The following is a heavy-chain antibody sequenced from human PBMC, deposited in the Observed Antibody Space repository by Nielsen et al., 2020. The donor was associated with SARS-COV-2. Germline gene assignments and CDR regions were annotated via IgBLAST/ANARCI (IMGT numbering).Heavy chain of an antibody. Sequence: SETLSLTCAVYGGSFSGSYWSWIRQPPGKGLEWIGEINHSGSTNYNPSLKSRVTISVDTSKNQFSLKLSSVTAADTSVYYCARGVVTAIRDYYYGMDVWGQGTTVTVSS. D-gene: IGHD2-21*02. V-gene: IGHV4-34*01. CDR3: ARGVVTAIRDYYYGMDV. J-gene: IGHJ6*02. CDR2: INHSGST. CDR1: GGSFSGSY.